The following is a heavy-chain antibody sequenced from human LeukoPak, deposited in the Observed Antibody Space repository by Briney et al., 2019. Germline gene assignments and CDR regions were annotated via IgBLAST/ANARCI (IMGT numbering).Heavy chain of an antibody. D-gene: IGHD6-6*01. V-gene: IGHV3-11*01. CDR2: ISSSGSTI. J-gene: IGHJ4*02. CDR1: GFTFSDYY. CDR3: ARGLSYGYSSSSDY. Sequence: GGSLRLSCAASGFTFSDYYMSWIRQAPGKGLEWVSYISSSGSTIYYADSVKGRLTISRDNAKNSLYLQMNSLRAEDTAVYYCARGLSYGYSSSSDYWGQGTLVTVSS.